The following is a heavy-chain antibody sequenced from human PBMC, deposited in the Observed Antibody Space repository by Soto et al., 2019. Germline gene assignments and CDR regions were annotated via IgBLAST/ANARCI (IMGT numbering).Heavy chain of an antibody. CDR1: GFTFKTHA. V-gene: IGHV3-30*18. D-gene: IGHD1-26*01. CDR3: GKDVGDYVPYYYGVDV. J-gene: IGHJ6*02. CDR2: IAYDGNEK. Sequence: ESGGGVVQPGTSLRLSCAASGFTFKTHAMHWVRQAPGKGLEWMAVIAYDGNEKFYADSVKGRFTISRDNSKNALYSQINTLRNEDTAVYYCGKDVGDYVPYYYGVDVWGQGTTVTVSS.